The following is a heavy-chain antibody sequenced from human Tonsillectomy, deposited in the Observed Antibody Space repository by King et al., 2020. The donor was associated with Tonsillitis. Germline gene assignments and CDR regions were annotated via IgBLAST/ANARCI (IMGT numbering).Heavy chain of an antibody. J-gene: IGHJ3*01. CDR2: TYYRSKWYN. V-gene: IGHV6-1*01. CDR1: GDSVSSNTAA. CDR3: ARDRGFAVVPAAINVFDL. Sequence: VQLQQSGPGLVKPSQTLSLTCAISGDSVSSNTAAWNWIRQSPSRGLEWLGRTYYRSKWYNDYAVSVKSRININPDTSKNQFSLQLSSVTPEDTAVYYCARDRGFAVVPAAINVFDLWGQGTMVTVSS. D-gene: IGHD2-2*01.